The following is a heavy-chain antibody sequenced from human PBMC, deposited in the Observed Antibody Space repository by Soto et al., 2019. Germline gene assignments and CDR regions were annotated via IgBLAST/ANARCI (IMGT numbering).Heavy chain of an antibody. V-gene: IGHV3-23*01. Sequence: EVQLLESGGGLVQPGGSLRLSCAASGFTFSSYAMSWVRQAPGKGLEWVSAISGSGGSTYYADSVKGRFTISRDNSKNTLYLQMNSLRAEDSAVYYCAKNVWGITIFGGMDVWGQGTTVTVSS. CDR1: GFTFSSYA. D-gene: IGHD3-9*01. CDR3: AKNVWGITIFGGMDV. J-gene: IGHJ6*02. CDR2: ISGSGGST.